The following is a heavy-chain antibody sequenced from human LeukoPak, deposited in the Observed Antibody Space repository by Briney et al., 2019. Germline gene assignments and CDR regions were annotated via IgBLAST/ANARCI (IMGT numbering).Heavy chain of an antibody. Sequence: ASVKVSCKASGYTFTSYGISWVRQAPGQGLEWMGWISAYNGNTNYAQKLQGRVTMTTDTSTSTAYMELRSLRSEDTAVYYCARNEAVPHARVPYYYYMDVWGKGTTVTVSS. CDR1: GYTFTSYG. V-gene: IGHV1-18*01. J-gene: IGHJ6*03. D-gene: IGHD1-1*01. CDR2: ISAYNGNT. CDR3: ARNEAVPHARVPYYYYMDV.